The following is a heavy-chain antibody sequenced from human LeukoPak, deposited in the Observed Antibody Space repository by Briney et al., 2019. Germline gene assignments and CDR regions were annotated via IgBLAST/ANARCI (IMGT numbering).Heavy chain of an antibody. CDR1: GFTFGDYA. CDR3: TRDVKVRRRQWFGELLASDYYSMDV. CDR2: IRSKSYGGTT. Sequence: GGSLRLSCTASGFTFGDYAMSWVRHAPGQGLVWVGFIRSKSYGGTTEYAASVKGRFTISRDDSKSIAYLKMNSLKTEDTAVYYCTRDVKVRRRQWFGELLASDYYSMDVWGKGTTVTISS. V-gene: IGHV3-49*04. D-gene: IGHD3-10*01. J-gene: IGHJ6*03.